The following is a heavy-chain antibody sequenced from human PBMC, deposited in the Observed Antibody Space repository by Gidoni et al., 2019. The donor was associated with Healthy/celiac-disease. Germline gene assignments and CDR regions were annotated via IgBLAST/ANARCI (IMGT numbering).Heavy chain of an antibody. V-gene: IGHV4-39*01. J-gene: IGHJ4*02. CDR3: ARLGGIAVAGPIFDY. Sequence: QLQLQESGPGLVKPSETLSLTCTVSGGSISRSSYYWGWIRQPPGKGLEWIGSIYYSGSTYYNPSLKSRVTISVDTSKNQFSLKLSSVTAADTAVYYCARLGGIAVAGPIFDYWGQGTLVTVSS. CDR1: GGSISRSSYY. D-gene: IGHD6-19*01. CDR2: IYYSGST.